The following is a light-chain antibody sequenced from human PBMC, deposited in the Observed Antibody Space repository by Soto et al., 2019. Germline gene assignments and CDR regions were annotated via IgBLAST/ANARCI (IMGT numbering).Light chain of an antibody. CDR1: QNISSY. J-gene: IGKJ1*01. CDR2: DVS. Sequence: VVLTQSPATLSLSPGERATLSCRASQNISSYLIWYQQKPGQAPRLLMYDVSNRATGIPARFSGSGSGKDFTLTISSLEPEDLAVYYCQQRSNWPRTFGQGTKVDIK. V-gene: IGKV3-11*01. CDR3: QQRSNWPRT.